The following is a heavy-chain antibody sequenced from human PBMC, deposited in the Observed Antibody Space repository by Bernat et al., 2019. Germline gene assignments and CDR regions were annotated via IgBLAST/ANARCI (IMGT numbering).Heavy chain of an antibody. D-gene: IGHD3-10*01. J-gene: IGHJ6*01. CDR3: ARFLPGTTLSPASYYGMGV. CDR1: GFTFSSYS. Sequence: EVQLVESGGGLVKPGGSLRLSCAASGFTFSSYSMNWVRQAPGKGLEWVSSISSSSSYIYYADSVKGRFTISRDNAKNSLYLQMNSLRAEDTAVYYCARFLPGTTLSPASYYGMGVWGQGTTGTASS. CDR2: ISSSSSYI. V-gene: IGHV3-21*01.